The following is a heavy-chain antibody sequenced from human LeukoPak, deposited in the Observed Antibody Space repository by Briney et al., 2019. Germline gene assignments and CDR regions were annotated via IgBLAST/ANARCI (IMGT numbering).Heavy chain of an antibody. CDR3: ARDLAGATDFDY. V-gene: IGHV3-30*03. Sequence: GRSLRLSCAASGFTFSSYGMHWVRQAPGKGLEWVAVISYDGSKKFYADSVKGRFTISRDNSKNTLYLQMNSLRAEDTAVYYCARDLAGATDFDYWGQGTLVTVSS. CDR2: ISYDGSKK. CDR1: GFTFSSYG. D-gene: IGHD1-26*01. J-gene: IGHJ4*02.